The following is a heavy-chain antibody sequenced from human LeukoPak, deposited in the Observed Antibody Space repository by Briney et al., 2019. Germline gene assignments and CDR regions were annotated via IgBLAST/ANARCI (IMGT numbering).Heavy chain of an antibody. V-gene: IGHV1-18*01. D-gene: IGHD3-10*01. CDR2: ISAYNGNT. CDR1: GYTFTSYG. CDR3: ARDLAHGSGSYFPGY. J-gene: IGHJ4*02. Sequence: ASVTVSCKASGYTFTSYGISWVRQAPGQGLEWMGWISAYNGNTNYAQKLQGRVTMTTDTSTSTAYMELRSLRSDDTAVYYCARDLAHGSGSYFPGYWGQGTLVTVSS.